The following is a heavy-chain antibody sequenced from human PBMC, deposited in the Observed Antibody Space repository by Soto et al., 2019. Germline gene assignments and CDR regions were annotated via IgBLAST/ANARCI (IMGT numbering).Heavy chain of an antibody. CDR1: GGTFSSYA. V-gene: IGHV1-69*13. Sequence: EASVMVSCKASGGTFSSYAISWVRQAPGQGLEWMGGIIPIFGTANYAQKFQGRVTITADESTSTAYMELSSLRSEDTAVYYCAISYYYDSSGYYRYWGQGTLVTVSS. J-gene: IGHJ4*02. CDR3: AISYYYDSSGYYRY. CDR2: IIPIFGTA. D-gene: IGHD3-22*01.